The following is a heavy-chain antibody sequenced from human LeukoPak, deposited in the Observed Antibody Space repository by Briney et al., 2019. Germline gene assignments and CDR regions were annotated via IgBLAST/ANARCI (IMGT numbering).Heavy chain of an antibody. V-gene: IGHV3-48*01. D-gene: IGHD1-1*01. J-gene: IGHJ4*02. Sequence: GGSLRLSCTASGFPFIEYSMNWVRQVPGKGLEWIAYIGIDSGNTKYADSLRGRFTISADKTKNSLYLQMNSLRVDDTAVYYCARDHNYAFDNWGQGTLVPVAA. CDR2: IGIDSGNT. CDR1: GFPFIEYS. CDR3: ARDHNYAFDN.